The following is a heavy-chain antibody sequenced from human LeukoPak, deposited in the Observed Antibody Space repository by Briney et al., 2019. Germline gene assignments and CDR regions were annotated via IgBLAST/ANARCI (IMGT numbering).Heavy chain of an antibody. V-gene: IGHV3-23*01. CDR1: GFTFSSYA. CDR2: ISGGGFST. Sequence: HPGGSLRLSCAASGFTFSSYAMSWVRQAPGKGLEWVSAISGGGFSTYYADSVRGLFIISRDNSKNTLYVQMNSLRAEDTAVYYCAKRFCGGDCYEAFDIWGQGTMVTVSS. D-gene: IGHD2-21*02. CDR3: AKRFCGGDCYEAFDI. J-gene: IGHJ3*02.